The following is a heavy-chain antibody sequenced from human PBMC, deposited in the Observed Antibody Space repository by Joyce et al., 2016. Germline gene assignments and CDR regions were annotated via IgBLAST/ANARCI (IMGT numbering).Heavy chain of an antibody. CDR2: IDPYDSNT. CDR3: ARRLRYAFDV. V-gene: IGHV5-10-1*03. CDR1: GYGFISYY. Sequence: EVQLVQSGAEVKKPGESLRLSCQASGYGFISYYITWVRQMPGRGLEWMGNIDPYDSNTNCSPSFQGRITISADKSLRTAYLQWSSLKAPDTAIYYCARRLRYAFDVWGQGTVVTVSS. J-gene: IGHJ3*01.